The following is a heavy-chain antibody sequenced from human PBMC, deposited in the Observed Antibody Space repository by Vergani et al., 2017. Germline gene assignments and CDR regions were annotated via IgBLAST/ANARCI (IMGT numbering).Heavy chain of an antibody. J-gene: IGHJ4*02. V-gene: IGHV4-31*03. CDR1: GGSISSGGYY. D-gene: IGHD3-22*01. CDR3: ARTYDSSGYIFDY. Sequence: QVQLQESGPGLVTPSQTLSLTCTVSGGSISSGGYYWSWIRQHPGKGLEWIGYIYYSGSTYYNPSLKSRVTISVDTSKNQFSLKLSSVTAADTAVYYCARTYDSSGYIFDYWGQGTMVTVSS. CDR2: IYYSGST.